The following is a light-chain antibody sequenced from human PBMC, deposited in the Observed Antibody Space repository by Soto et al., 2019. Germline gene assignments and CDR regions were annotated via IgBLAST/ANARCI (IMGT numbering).Light chain of an antibody. CDR1: QGISSA. CDR2: DAS. J-gene: IGKJ4*01. CDR3: QQFNSYPPALT. V-gene: IGKV1-13*02. Sequence: AIQLTQSPSSLSASVGDRVTITCRASQGISSALAWYQQKPGKAPKLLIYDASSLESGVPSRFSGSGSRTDFTLTISSLQPEDFATYYCQQFNSYPPALTFGGGTKVEIK.